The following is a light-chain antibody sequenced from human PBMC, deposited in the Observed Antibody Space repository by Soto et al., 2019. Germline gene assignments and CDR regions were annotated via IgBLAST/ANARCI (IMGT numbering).Light chain of an antibody. CDR2: SNN. CDR1: SSNIGSNT. CDR3: AAWDDSLNGYV. Sequence: QPVLTQPPSASGTPGQRVTISCSGGSSNIGSNTVNWYQQLPGTAPKLLIYSNNQRPSGVPDRFSGSKSVTSASLAISGLQSEDETDYYCAAWDDSLNGYVFGTGTKVTVL. V-gene: IGLV1-44*01. J-gene: IGLJ1*01.